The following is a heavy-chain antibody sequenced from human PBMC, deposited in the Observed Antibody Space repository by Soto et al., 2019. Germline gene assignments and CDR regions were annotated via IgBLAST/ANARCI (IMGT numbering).Heavy chain of an antibody. Sequence: SETLSLTCAVSGGSISSSNWWSWVRQPPGKGLEWIGEIYHSGSTNYNPSLKSRVTISVDKSKNQFSLKLSSVTAADTAVYYCARAPYDFWSGPAPFDYWGQGTLVTVSS. CDR3: ARAPYDFWSGPAPFDY. J-gene: IGHJ4*02. V-gene: IGHV4-4*02. CDR1: GGSISSSNW. D-gene: IGHD3-3*01. CDR2: IYHSGST.